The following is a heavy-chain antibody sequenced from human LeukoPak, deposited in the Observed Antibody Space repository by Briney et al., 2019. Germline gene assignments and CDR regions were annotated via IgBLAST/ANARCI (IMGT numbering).Heavy chain of an antibody. CDR3: ARVKDDAFDI. V-gene: IGHV3-66*01. J-gene: IGHJ3*02. CDR1: GFTVSSNY. Sequence: GGSLRLSCAASGFTVSSNYMSWVRQAPGKGLEWVSVIYSGGSTYYADSVKGRFTISRDNSKNTLYRQMNSLRAEDTAVYYCARVKDDAFDIWGQGTMVTVSS. CDR2: IYSGGST.